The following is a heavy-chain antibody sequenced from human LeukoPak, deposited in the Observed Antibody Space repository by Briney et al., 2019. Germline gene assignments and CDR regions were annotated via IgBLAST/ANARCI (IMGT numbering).Heavy chain of an antibody. D-gene: IGHD6-6*01. V-gene: IGHV4-31*03. Sequence: PSETLSLTCTVSGGSISSGGYYWSWIRQHPGMGLEWIGYINYSGSTYYNPSLKSRVTISVDRSKNQFSLKLSSVTAADTAVYYCARGKTSGSSSFVTWGQGTLVTVSS. CDR2: INYSGST. CDR3: ARGKTSGSSSFVT. J-gene: IGHJ4*02. CDR1: GGSISSGGYY.